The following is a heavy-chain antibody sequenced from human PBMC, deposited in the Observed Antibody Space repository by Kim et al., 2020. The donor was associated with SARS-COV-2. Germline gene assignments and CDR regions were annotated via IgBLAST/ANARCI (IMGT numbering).Heavy chain of an antibody. CDR3: ARVTTVTSGY. J-gene: IGHJ4*02. D-gene: IGHD4-17*01. Sequence: SETLSLTCTVSGYSISSGYYWGWIRQPPGKGLEWIGSIYHSGSTYYNPSLKSRVTISVDTSKNQFSLKLSSVTAADTAVYYCARVTTVTSGYWGQGTLVTVSS. CDR1: GYSISSGYY. V-gene: IGHV4-38-2*02. CDR2: IYHSGST.